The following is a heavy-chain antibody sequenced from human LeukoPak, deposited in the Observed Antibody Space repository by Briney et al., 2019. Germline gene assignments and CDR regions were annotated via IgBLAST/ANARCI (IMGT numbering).Heavy chain of an antibody. V-gene: IGHV3-43*01. D-gene: IGHD2-2*01. CDR1: GFTFDDNT. CDR3: AKYSRIPAANFDY. Sequence: GGSLRLSCEASGFTFDDNTMHWVRQAPGKGLEWVSLISWDGGSTYYADSVKGRFTISRDNSKNTLYLQMNSLRAEDTAVYYCAKYSRIPAANFDYWGQGTLVTVSS. CDR2: ISWDGGST. J-gene: IGHJ4*02.